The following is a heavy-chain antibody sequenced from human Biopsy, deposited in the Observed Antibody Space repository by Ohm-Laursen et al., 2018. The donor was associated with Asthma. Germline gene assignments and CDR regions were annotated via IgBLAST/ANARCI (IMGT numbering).Heavy chain of an antibody. CDR2: ISFDGSNK. V-gene: IGHV3-30*18. Sequence: SLRLSFTASGFTFSNYGMHWVRQAPGNGLDWVAVISFDGSNKNYTDSVKGRFTISRDNSRNTLHLQMNSLRAEDTAVYYCAKDVFPGWELRRGPDYWGQGTLVTVSS. D-gene: IGHD1-26*01. CDR1: GFTFSNYG. CDR3: AKDVFPGWELRRGPDY. J-gene: IGHJ4*02.